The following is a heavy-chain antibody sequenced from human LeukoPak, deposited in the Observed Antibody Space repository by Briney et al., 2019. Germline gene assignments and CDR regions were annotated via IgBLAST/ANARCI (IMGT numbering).Heavy chain of an antibody. CDR1: GGSISSGDYY. CDR3: AREVYYYGSGSYRYFDY. Sequence: PSETLSLTCTVSGGSISSGDYYWSWIRQPPGKGLEWIGYIYYSGSTNYNPSLKSRVTISVDTSKNQFSLKLSSVTAADTAVYYCAREVYYYGSGSYRYFDYWGQGTLVTVSS. V-gene: IGHV4-61*08. CDR2: IYYSGST. J-gene: IGHJ4*02. D-gene: IGHD3-10*01.